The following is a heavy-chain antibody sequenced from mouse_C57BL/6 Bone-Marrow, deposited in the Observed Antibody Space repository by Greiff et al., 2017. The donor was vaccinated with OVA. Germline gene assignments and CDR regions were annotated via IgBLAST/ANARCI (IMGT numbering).Heavy chain of an antibody. V-gene: IGHV2-2*01. CDR1: GFSLPSYG. Sequence: QVQLQQSGPGLVQPSQRLSITCTVSGFSLPSYGVHWVRQSPGKGLAWLGVIWSGGSTDYNAAFISRLSISKDNSKSQVFFKMNSLQADDTAIYYWARIYDGYWYVDVWGTGTTVTVSS. CDR3: ARIYDGYWYVDV. CDR2: IWSGGST. D-gene: IGHD2-3*01. J-gene: IGHJ1*03.